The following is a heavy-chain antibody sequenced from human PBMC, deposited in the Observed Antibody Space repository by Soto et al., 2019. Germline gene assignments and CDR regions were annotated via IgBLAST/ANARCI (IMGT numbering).Heavy chain of an antibody. CDR2: ISYDGSNK. D-gene: IGHD3-22*01. Sequence: GALRLSCAASGFTFSSYGMHWVRQAPGKGLEWVAVISYDGSNKYYADSVKGRFTISRDNSKNTLYLQMNSLRAEDTAVYYCAKDRAMIVAGGMDVWGQGTTVTVSS. CDR3: AKDRAMIVAGGMDV. CDR1: GFTFSSYG. V-gene: IGHV3-30*18. J-gene: IGHJ6*02.